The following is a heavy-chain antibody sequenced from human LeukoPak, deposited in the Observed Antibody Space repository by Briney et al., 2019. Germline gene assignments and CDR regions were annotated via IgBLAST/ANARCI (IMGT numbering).Heavy chain of an antibody. CDR2: INHSGST. D-gene: IGHD3-3*01. V-gene: IGHV4-34*01. Sequence: SETLSLTCAVYGGSFSGYYWSWIRQPPGKGLGWIGEINHSGSTNYNPSLKSRVTISVDTSKNQFSLKLSSVTAADTAVYYCARREWFGNYYYYYMDVWGKGTTVTVSS. CDR3: ARREWFGNYYYYYMDV. J-gene: IGHJ6*03. CDR1: GGSFSGYY.